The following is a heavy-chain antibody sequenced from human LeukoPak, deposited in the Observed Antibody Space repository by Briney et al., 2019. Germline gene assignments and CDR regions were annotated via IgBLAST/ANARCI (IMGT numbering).Heavy chain of an antibody. D-gene: IGHD3-22*01. CDR2: ISGSGGST. V-gene: IGHV3-23*01. J-gene: IGHJ4*02. CDR3: ARGRYYYDSSGYYYFDY. Sequence: GGSLRLSCAASGFTFSSYAMSWVRQAPGKGLEWVSAISGSGGSTYYADSVKGRFTISRDNSKNTLYLQMNSLRAEDTAVYYCARGRYYYDSSGYYYFDYWGQGTLVTVSS. CDR1: GFTFSSYA.